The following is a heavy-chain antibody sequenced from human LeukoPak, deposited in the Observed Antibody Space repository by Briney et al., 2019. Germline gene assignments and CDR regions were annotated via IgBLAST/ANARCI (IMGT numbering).Heavy chain of an antibody. Sequence: PGRSLRLSCAASGFTFSSYGMHWVRQAPGKGLEWVAVIWYDGSNKYYADSVKGRFTISRDNSKNTLYLQMNSLRAEDTAVYYCAREYSSGWYLIFDYWGQGTLVTVSS. D-gene: IGHD6-19*01. V-gene: IGHV3-33*01. CDR1: GFTFSSYG. CDR2: IWYDGSNK. CDR3: AREYSSGWYLIFDY. J-gene: IGHJ4*02.